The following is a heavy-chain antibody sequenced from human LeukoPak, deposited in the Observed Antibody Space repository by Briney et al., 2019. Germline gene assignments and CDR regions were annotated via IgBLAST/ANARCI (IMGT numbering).Heavy chain of an antibody. Sequence: GGSLRLSCAASGFTFSSYAMSWVRQAPGKGLEWVSAISGSGGSTYYADSVKGRFTISRDNSKNTLYLQMNSLRAEDTAVYYCAKAAGYCRSTSCYLLDYWGQGTLVTVSS. J-gene: IGHJ4*02. CDR3: AKAAGYCRSTSCYLLDY. V-gene: IGHV3-23*01. CDR1: GFTFSSYA. CDR2: ISGSGGST. D-gene: IGHD2-2*01.